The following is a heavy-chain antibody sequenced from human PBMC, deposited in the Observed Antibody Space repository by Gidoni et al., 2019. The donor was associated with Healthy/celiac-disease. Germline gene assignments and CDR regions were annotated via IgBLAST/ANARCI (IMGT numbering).Heavy chain of an antibody. CDR1: GFTFSSYA. CDR3: ARDGGYMGPGIAAAGFDY. V-gene: IGHV3-30-3*01. D-gene: IGHD6-13*01. J-gene: IGHJ4*02. CDR2: ISYDGSNK. Sequence: QVQLVESGGGVVQPGRSLRLSCAASGFTFSSYAMHWVRQAPGKGLEWVAVISYDGSNKYYADSVKGRFTISRDNSKNTLYLQMNSLRAEDTAVYYCARDGGYMGPGIAAAGFDYWGQGTLVTVSS.